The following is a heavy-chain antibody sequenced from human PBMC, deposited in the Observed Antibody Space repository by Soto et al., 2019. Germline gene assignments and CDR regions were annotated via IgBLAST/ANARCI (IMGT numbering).Heavy chain of an antibody. CDR2: IYQTGTT. CDR3: AIYDFWSGYYLFDH. V-gene: IGHV4-4*02. CDR1: SGSISNRNW. D-gene: IGHD3-3*01. J-gene: IGHJ4*02. Sequence: SETLSLTCAVPSGSISNRNWWSWVRQPPGKGLEWIGEIYQTGTTNYNPSLKSRVTISVDKSKNQFSLILRSVTAADTAVYYCAIYDFWSGYYLFDHWGQGTPVTVSS.